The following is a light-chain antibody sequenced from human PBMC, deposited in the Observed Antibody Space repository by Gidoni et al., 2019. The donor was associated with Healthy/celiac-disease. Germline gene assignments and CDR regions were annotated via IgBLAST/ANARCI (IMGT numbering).Light chain of an antibody. CDR3: QQYNTCPPIT. J-gene: IGKJ5*01. V-gene: IGKV3-15*01. Sequence: EIVMTQSPAPLSVSTGERATLSCRASQSVSSNFAWYHHNPGQAPRLLIYGSSTRATGIPSRFSGSVSGTEFTLTLSSLHSEDFAFYYCQQYNTCPPITFGHGTRLEI. CDR1: QSVSSN. CDR2: GSS.